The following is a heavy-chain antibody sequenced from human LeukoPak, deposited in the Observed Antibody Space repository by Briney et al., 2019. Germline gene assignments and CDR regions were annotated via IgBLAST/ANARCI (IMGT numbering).Heavy chain of an antibody. D-gene: IGHD3-9*01. Sequence: ASVKVSCKASGYTFTSYGISWVRQAPGQGLEWMGWISSYNGNTNYAQKLQGRATMTTDTSTSTAYMELRSLRSDDTAVYYCARGSFPSDDILTGPFDNWGQGTLVTVSS. V-gene: IGHV1-18*01. J-gene: IGHJ4*02. CDR2: ISSYNGNT. CDR3: ARGSFPSDDILTGPFDN. CDR1: GYTFTSYG.